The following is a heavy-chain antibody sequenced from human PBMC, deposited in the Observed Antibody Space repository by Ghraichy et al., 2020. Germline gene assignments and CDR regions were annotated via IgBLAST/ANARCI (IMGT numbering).Heavy chain of an antibody. CDR1: GFTFSNYA. D-gene: IGHD5-18*01. J-gene: IGHJ4*02. CDR3: TTGGYNFGHY. V-gene: IGHV3-64*04. CDR2: ISEKGDST. Sequence: GALRLSCSASGFTFSNYALHWVRQAPGKGLEYVSVISEKGDSTYYADSVKGRFSISRDNSKNTVYLQLNSLKTEDTAFYYCTTGGYNFGHYGGQGTLFTVSS.